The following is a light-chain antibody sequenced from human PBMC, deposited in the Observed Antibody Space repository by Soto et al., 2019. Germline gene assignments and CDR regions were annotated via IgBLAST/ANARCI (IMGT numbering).Light chain of an antibody. Sequence: DIQMTQSPSSLSASVGDRVTITCRASQSISSYLNWYQQKPGKAPKLLIYAASSLQCGVPSRFSVIGSGTNFTPAISSLQPEDFATYYFQQSYSTPQTFGQGTEVDIK. CDR2: AAS. CDR3: QQSYSTPQT. J-gene: IGKJ1*01. V-gene: IGKV1-39*01. CDR1: QSISSY.